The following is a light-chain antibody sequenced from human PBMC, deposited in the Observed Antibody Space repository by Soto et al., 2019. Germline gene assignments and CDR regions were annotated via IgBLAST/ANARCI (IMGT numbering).Light chain of an antibody. V-gene: IGKV1-5*01. CDR3: QQYNTYPWT. J-gene: IGKJ1*01. CDR2: DAS. CDR1: QSISSW. Sequence: DIQVTQSPSTLSASVGDRVTFTCRASQSISSWLAWYQQKPGRAPKLLIYDASTLESGVPSRFSGSGSGTEFTLTISRLQPDDFATYYCQQYNTYPWTFCQGTKVEIK.